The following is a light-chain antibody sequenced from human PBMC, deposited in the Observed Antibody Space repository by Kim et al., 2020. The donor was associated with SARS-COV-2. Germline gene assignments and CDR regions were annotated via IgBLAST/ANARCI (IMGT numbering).Light chain of an antibody. Sequence: EKVLTQSPATLSVSPGERATLSCRASQSVSSNLAWYQQKPGQAPRLLIYGASTRATGIPARFSGSGSGTEFTLTISSLQSEDFAIYYCQQYNTRPFTFGPGTKVDIK. CDR2: GAS. CDR3: QQYNTRPFT. CDR1: QSVSSN. J-gene: IGKJ3*01. V-gene: IGKV3-15*01.